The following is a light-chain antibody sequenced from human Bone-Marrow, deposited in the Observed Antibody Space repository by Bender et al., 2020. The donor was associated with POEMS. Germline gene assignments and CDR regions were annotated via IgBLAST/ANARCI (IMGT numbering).Light chain of an antibody. CDR2: DDS. CDR1: NIGSKS. Sequence: SFVLTQPPSVSVAPGKTAGITCGGNNIGSKSVHWYQQKPGQAPVVVVSDDSDRPSGIPERFSGSNSGNTATLTISRVEAGDEADYYCQVWDSDSDWVFGGGTKLTVL. J-gene: IGLJ3*02. CDR3: QVWDSDSDWV. V-gene: IGLV3-21*03.